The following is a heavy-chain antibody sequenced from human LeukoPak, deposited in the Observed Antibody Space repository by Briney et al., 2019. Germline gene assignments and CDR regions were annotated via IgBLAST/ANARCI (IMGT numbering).Heavy chain of an antibody. D-gene: IGHD4-11*01. Sequence: SCKASGGTFSSYAMHWVRQAPGKGLEWVAVISYAGSNKYYADSVKGRFTISRDNSKNTLYLQMNSLRAEDTAVYYCARGTCAANSNSGYFDLGGRGTLVTVSS. CDR3: ARGTCAANSNSGYFDL. CDR2: ISYAGSNK. CDR1: GGTFSSYA. V-gene: IGHV3-30-3*01. J-gene: IGHJ2*01.